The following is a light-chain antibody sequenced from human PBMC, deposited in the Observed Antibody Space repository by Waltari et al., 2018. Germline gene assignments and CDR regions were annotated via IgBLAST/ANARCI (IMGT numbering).Light chain of an antibody. Sequence: QSALTQPPSVSGSPGQSVPIACPRPSRDVGGHAHVSWYQQHPGKAPKIIIYDVTRRPSWVPDRFSGSKSGNTASLTISGLQADDEAHYYCCSYAGSDTYVFGTGTEVTVL. CDR3: CSYAGSDTYV. V-gene: IGLV2-11*01. CDR1: SRDVGGHAH. CDR2: DVT. J-gene: IGLJ1*01.